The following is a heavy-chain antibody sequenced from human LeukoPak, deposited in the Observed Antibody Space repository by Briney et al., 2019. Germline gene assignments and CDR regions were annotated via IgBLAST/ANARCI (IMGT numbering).Heavy chain of an antibody. CDR3: ARPRGARYYYFDY. V-gene: IGHV4-34*01. CDR2: ISHSGST. J-gene: IGHJ4*02. D-gene: IGHD1-26*01. CDR1: GGPFSGYY. Sequence: SETLSLTCAVYGGPFSGYYWSWIRQPPGKGLEWIGEISHSGSTNYNPSLKSRVTISVDTSKNQFSLKLSSVTAADTAVYYCARPRGARYYYFDYWGQGTLVTVSS.